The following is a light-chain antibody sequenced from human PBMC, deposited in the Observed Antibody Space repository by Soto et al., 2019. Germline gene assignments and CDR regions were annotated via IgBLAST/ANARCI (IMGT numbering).Light chain of an antibody. J-gene: IGKJ4*01. V-gene: IGKV3-11*01. CDR2: DAS. Sequence: EIVLTQSPATLSLSPGERATLSCRARQSVSGDLAWYQQKPGQAPRLLMYDASNRATGIPARFSGSGSGTDFTLTISSLEPEDFAVDYCQQRSNWPSTFGGGTKVEIK. CDR1: QSVSGD. CDR3: QQRSNWPST.